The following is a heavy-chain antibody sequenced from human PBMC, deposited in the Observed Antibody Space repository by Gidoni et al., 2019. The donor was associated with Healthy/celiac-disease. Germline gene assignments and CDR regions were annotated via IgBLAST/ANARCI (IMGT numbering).Heavy chain of an antibody. V-gene: IGHV1-3*01. CDR3: ARQATINYYYGMDV. CDR1: GYTFTSYA. D-gene: IGHD5-12*01. CDR2: INAGNGNT. J-gene: IGHJ6*02. Sequence: QVQLVQSGAEVKKPGASVKVSCKASGYTFTSYAMHWVRQAPGQRLEWMGWINAGNGNTKYSQKFQGRVTITRDTSASTAYMELSSLRSEDTAVYYCARQATINYYYGMDVWGQGTTVTVSS.